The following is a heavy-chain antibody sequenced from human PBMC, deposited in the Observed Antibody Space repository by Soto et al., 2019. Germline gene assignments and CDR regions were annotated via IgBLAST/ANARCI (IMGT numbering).Heavy chain of an antibody. CDR2: IYYSGST. J-gene: IGHJ4*02. CDR1: GGSISSSSYY. D-gene: IGHD4-17*01. V-gene: IGHV4-39*01. CDR3: ANLEGDYPTTLYFDY. Sequence: SETLSRTCTVSGGSISSSSYYWGWIRQPPGKGLEWIGSIYYSGSTYYNPSLKSRVTISVDTSKNQFSLKLSSVTAADTAVYYCANLEGDYPTTLYFDYWGQGTLVTVSA.